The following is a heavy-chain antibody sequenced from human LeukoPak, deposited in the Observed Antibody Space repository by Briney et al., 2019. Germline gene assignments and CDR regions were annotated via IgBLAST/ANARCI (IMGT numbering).Heavy chain of an antibody. CDR1: GFTFSSYS. CDR2: ISSSSSTI. D-gene: IGHD3-10*01. Sequence: GGSLRLSCAASGFTFSSYSMNWVRQAPGKGLEWVSYISSSSSTIYYADSVKGRFTISRDNAKNSLYLQMNSLRAEDTAVYYCARDNFYYGSGSSDYWGQGTLVTVSS. CDR3: ARDNFYYGSGSSDY. V-gene: IGHV3-48*01. J-gene: IGHJ4*02.